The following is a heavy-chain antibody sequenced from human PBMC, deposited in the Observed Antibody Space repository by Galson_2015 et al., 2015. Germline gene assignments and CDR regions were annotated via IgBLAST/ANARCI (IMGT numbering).Heavy chain of an antibody. J-gene: IGHJ6*02. CDR3: ARGAPIVRSAPAIAAPIGNYYYGMDV. V-gene: IGHV1-69*13. Sequence: SVKVSCKASGGTFSSYAISWVRQTPGQGLEWMGGIIPIFGTANYAQKFQGRVTITADESTSTAYMELSSLRSEDTAVYYCARGAPIVRSAPAIAAPIGNYYYGMDVWGQGTTVTVSS. CDR2: IIPIFGTA. CDR1: GGTFSSYA. D-gene: IGHD6-13*01.